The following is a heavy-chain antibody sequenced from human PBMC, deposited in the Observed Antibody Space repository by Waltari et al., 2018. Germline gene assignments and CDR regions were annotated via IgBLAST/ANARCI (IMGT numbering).Heavy chain of an antibody. D-gene: IGHD3-22*01. CDR3: ARVLASSGYSEAPGDLNY. CDR2: VRSYNGNK. CDR1: GYTFTSYG. Sequence: QVQLVQSGAEVKKPGASVKVSCKASGYTFTSYGISWVRQAPGPGLEWMGWVRSYNGNKNHAQKLQGIVTMTTDTSTSTAYMELRSLRSDDTAVYYCARVLASSGYSEAPGDLNYWGQGTLVTVSS. J-gene: IGHJ4*02. V-gene: IGHV1-18*01.